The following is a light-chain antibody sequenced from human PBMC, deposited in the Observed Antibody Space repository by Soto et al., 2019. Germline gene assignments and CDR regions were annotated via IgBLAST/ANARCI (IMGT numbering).Light chain of an antibody. CDR2: GAS. V-gene: IGKV3-15*01. Sequence: EVVMTQSPATLSVSPGERATLSCRASQSVGSNLAWYQQKPGQPPRLLIYGASTRATAIPARFSGSGSGTEFTLAISSLQSEDFAVYYCQQYYNLPPWTFGQGTKVDIK. CDR3: QQYYNLPPWT. J-gene: IGKJ1*01. CDR1: QSVGSN.